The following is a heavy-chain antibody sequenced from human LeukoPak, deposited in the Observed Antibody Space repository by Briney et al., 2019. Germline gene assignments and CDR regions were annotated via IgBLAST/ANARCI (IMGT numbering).Heavy chain of an antibody. V-gene: IGHV5-51*01. D-gene: IGHD2-15*01. CDR3: ARRDGGANYWYFDV. J-gene: IGHJ2*01. CDR2: IFPGDSDT. CDR1: GYSFTDYW. Sequence: GESLKISCKASGYSFTDYWIGWVRQMPGEGLEWMGIIFPGDSDTRYSPSFEGQVTISVDKSITTAYLQWSSLKASDSAMYYCARRDGGANYWYFDVWGRGTLVTVSS.